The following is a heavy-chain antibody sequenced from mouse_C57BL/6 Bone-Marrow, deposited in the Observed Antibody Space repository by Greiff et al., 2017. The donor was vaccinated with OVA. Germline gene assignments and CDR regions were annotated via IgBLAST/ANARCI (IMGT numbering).Heavy chain of an antibody. CDR1: GYTFTDYY. CDR3: ARVYGYLLYAMDY. D-gene: IGHD2-2*01. V-gene: IGHV1-19*01. J-gene: IGHJ4*01. Sequence: DVQLQESGPVLVKPGASVKMSCKASGYTFTDYYMNWVKQSHGKSLEWIGVINPYNGGTSYNQKFKGKATLTVDKSSSTAYMELNSLTSEDSAVYYCARVYGYLLYAMDYWGQGTSVTVSS. CDR2: INPYNGGT.